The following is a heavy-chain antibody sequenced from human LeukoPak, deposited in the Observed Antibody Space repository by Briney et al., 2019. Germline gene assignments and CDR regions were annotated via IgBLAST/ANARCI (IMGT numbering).Heavy chain of an antibody. V-gene: IGHV3-30*02. CDR1: GFTFSSYG. CDR2: IRYDGSNK. Sequence: GGSLRLSCAASGFTFSSYGMHWVRQAPGKGLEWVAFIRYDGSNKYYADSVKGRFTISRDNSKDTLYLQMNSLRAEDTAVYYCAKDMGGPLWFGSGGWFDPWGQGTLVTVSS. CDR3: AKDMGGPLWFGSGGWFDP. J-gene: IGHJ5*02. D-gene: IGHD3-10*01.